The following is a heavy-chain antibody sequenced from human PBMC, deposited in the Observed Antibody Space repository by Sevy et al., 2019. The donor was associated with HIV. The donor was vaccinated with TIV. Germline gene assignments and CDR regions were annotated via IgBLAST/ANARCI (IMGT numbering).Heavy chain of an antibody. CDR1: GYSFTRYW. D-gene: IGHD3-10*01. Sequence: GESLKISCEGSGYSFTRYWIGWVRQMPGKGLEWMGIIYPGDSDTRYSPSFQGQVTISADKSISTAYLQWSSLKASDTAMYFCTRGYYGSGSYYNNFFDYWGQGTLVTVSS. CDR2: IYPGDSDT. CDR3: TRGYYGSGSYYNNFFDY. V-gene: IGHV5-51*01. J-gene: IGHJ4*02.